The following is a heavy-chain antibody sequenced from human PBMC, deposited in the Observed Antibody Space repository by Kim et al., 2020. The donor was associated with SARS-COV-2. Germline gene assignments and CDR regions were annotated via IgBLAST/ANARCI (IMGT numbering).Heavy chain of an antibody. Sequence: GGSLRLSCAASGFTFSSYAMHWVRQAPGKGLEWVAVISYDGSNKYYADSVKGRFTISRDNSKNTVYLQMNSLRAEDTAVYYCAREGLSGYDLDYWGQGTL. CDR1: GFTFSSYA. CDR3: AREGLSGYDLDY. CDR2: ISYDGSNK. J-gene: IGHJ4*02. D-gene: IGHD5-12*01. V-gene: IGHV3-30*04.